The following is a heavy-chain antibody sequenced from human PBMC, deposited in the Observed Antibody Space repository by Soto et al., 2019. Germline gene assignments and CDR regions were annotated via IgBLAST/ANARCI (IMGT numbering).Heavy chain of an antibody. CDR1: GFTFSSYA. D-gene: IGHD3-22*01. V-gene: IGHV3-23*01. Sequence: GSLRLSCAASGFTFSSYAMSWVRQAPGKGLEWVSAISGSGGSTYYADSVKGRFTISRDNSKNTLYLQMNSLRAEDTAVYYCAKSIRYYYDSSGYPDAFDIWGQGTMVTVSS. J-gene: IGHJ3*02. CDR3: AKSIRYYYDSSGYPDAFDI. CDR2: ISGSGGST.